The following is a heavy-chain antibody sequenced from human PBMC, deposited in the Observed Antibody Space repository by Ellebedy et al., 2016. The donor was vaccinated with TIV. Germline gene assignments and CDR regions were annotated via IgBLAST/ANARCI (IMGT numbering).Heavy chain of an antibody. CDR3: AESSFGFGFDY. CDR1: GGSISSINYY. Sequence: MPGGSLRLSCTVSGGSISSINYYWGWIRQPPGKGLEWIGSVSNSETTNYNPSLKSRVTISTDTSKNQFSLKLTSVTAADTAVYYCAESSFGFGFDYWGQGTLVTVSS. J-gene: IGHJ4*02. D-gene: IGHD3-10*01. V-gene: IGHV4-39*07. CDR2: VSNSETT.